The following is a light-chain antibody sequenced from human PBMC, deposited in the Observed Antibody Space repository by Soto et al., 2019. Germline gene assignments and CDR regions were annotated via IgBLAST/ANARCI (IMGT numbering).Light chain of an antibody. Sequence: EIVMTHSPATLSVSPGERATLSCRASQSVSSNLAWYQQKPGQAPRLLIYDASTRATGIPARFSGDGSGTDFTLTISSLQSEDFAVYYCLQYNDWPSLTFGGGTKVDIK. CDR2: DAS. J-gene: IGKJ4*01. CDR1: QSVSSN. CDR3: LQYNDWPSLT. V-gene: IGKV3D-15*01.